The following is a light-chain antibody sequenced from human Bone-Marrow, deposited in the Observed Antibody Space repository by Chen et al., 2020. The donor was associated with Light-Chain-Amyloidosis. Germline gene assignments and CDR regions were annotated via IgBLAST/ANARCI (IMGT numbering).Light chain of an antibody. V-gene: IGLV3-25*03. CDR2: RDT. Sequence: SYELTQPPSVSVSPGQTARIPCSGDALPTKYAYWYQQTPGQAPVLVIHRDTERPSGISERFSGSSSGTTATLTISGVQAEDEADYHCQSADSSGTYEVIFGGGTKLTVL. J-gene: IGLJ2*01. CDR3: QSADSSGTYEVI. CDR1: ALPTKY.